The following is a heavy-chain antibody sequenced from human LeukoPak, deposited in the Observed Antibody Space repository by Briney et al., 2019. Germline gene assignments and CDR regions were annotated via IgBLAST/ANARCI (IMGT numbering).Heavy chain of an antibody. CDR2: IGARDGRT. D-gene: IGHD2/OR15-2a*01. CDR1: GFTFRNYA. V-gene: IGHV3-23*01. Sequence: GGSLRLSCAASGFTFRNYAMTWVRQAPGKGLDWVALIGARDGRTYYADPVKGRFTISRDNFKDTLYLQMNSLRAEDTAVYYCVSFYETYWGRGTLVTVSS. CDR3: VSFYETY. J-gene: IGHJ4*02.